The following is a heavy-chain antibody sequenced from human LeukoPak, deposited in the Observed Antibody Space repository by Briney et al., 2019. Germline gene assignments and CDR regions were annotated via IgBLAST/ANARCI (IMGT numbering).Heavy chain of an antibody. V-gene: IGHV3-7*01. D-gene: IGHD3-3*01. Sequence: GGSLRLSCAASGFTFSSYWMSWVRQAPGKGLEWVANIRQDGSEKYYVDSVEGQFTISRDNAKNSLYLQMTSLRAEDTAVYYCARDNGVVHGVYYMDVWGKGTTVTVS. J-gene: IGHJ6*03. CDR1: GFTFSSYW. CDR3: ARDNGVVHGVYYMDV. CDR2: IRQDGSEK.